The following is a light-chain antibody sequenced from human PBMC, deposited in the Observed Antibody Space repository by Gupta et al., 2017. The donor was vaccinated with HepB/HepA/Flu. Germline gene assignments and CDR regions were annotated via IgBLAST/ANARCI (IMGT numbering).Light chain of an antibody. CDR3: CSDVETTTSVV. CDR1: SEDVGRYNL. CDR2: EVT. Sequence: QSALTQPASASASPGQSLTICCTATSEDVGRYNLLSWYQQHPGKAPKLLIYEVTKRPSGVSNRFSGSKSGNTASLTISGLQAEDEASYYCCSDVETTTSVVFGGGTKLTVL. J-gene: IGLJ2*01. V-gene: IGLV2-23*02.